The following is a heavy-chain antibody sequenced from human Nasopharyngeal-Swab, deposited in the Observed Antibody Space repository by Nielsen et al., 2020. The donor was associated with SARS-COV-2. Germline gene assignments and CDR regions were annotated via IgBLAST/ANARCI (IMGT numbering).Heavy chain of an antibody. Sequence: GSLRLSCAVYGGSFSGYYWSWIRQSLGKGLEWIGEINHSGSINYNLSLKSRVTISVETSKNQFSLKLSSVTAADTAVYYCARGRGITVTTPSPVFDYWGQGTLVTVSS. V-gene: IGHV4-34*01. CDR3: ARGRGITVTTPSPVFDY. J-gene: IGHJ4*02. CDR1: GGSFSGYY. CDR2: INHSGSI. D-gene: IGHD1-20*01.